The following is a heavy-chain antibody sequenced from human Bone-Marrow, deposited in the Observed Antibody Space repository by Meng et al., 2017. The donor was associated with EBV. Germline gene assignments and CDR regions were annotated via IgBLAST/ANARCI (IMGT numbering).Heavy chain of an antibody. D-gene: IGHD1-1*01. J-gene: IGHJ4*02. CDR1: GGSSSSSNW. V-gene: IGHV4-4*02. CDR3: LLQVQDDDY. CDR2: IYHSGST. Sequence: QVRLQESGPGLVQPSGTLSLACAVSGGSSSSSNWWRWVRQPPGKGLEWIGEIYHSGSTNYHPSLKSRVTISVDKSKNQFSLKLSSVTAADTAVYYCLLQVQDDDYWGQGTLVTVSS.